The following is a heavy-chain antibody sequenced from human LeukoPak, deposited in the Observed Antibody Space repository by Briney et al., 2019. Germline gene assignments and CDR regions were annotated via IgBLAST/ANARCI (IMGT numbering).Heavy chain of an antibody. CDR1: GYTFTGYY. Sequence: ASVKVSCKASGYTFTGYYMHWVRQAPGQGLEWMGWINPNSGGTNYAQKFQGRVTMTRDTSISTAYMELSRLGSDDTAVYYCARQYYDFWSGYYTAYYFDYWGQGTLVTVSS. J-gene: IGHJ4*02. CDR3: ARQYYDFWSGYYTAYYFDY. V-gene: IGHV1-2*02. D-gene: IGHD3-3*01. CDR2: INPNSGGT.